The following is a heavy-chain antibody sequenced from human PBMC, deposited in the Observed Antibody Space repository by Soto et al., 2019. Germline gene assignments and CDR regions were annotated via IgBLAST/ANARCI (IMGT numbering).Heavy chain of an antibody. V-gene: IGHV3-21*01. J-gene: IGHJ6*03. CDR3: ARDRSIVATINLPPDYYYYYYMDV. CDR1: GFTFSSYS. D-gene: IGHD5-12*01. CDR2: ISSSSSYI. Sequence: PGGSLRLSCAASGFTFSSYSMNWVRQAPGKGLEWVSSISSSSSYIYYADSVKGRFTISRDNAKNSLYLQMNSLRAEDTAVYYCARDRSIVATINLPPDYYYYYYMDVWGKGTTVTVSS.